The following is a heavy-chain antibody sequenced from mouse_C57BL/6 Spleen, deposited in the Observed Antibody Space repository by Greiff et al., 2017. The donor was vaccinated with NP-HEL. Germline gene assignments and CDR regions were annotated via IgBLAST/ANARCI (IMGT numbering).Heavy chain of an antibody. CDR1: GYSITSGYY. D-gene: IGHD1-1*01. V-gene: IGHV3-6*01. J-gene: IGHJ4*01. CDR2: ISYDGSN. CDR3: ARWDYGSSYAMDY. Sequence: VQLQQSGPGLVKPSQSLSLTCSVTGYSITSGYYWNWIRQFPGNKLEWMGYISYDGSNNYNPSLKNRISITRDTSKNQFFLKLNSVTTEDTATYYCARWDYGSSYAMDYWGQGTSVTVSS.